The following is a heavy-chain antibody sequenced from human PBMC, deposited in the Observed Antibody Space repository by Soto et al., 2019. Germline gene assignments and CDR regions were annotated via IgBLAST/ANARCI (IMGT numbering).Heavy chain of an antibody. Sequence: SETLSLTCTVSGGSISSYYWSWIRQPPGKGLEWIGYTYYSGSTNYNPSLKSRVTISVDTSKNQFSLKLSSVTAADTAVYYCARTSSRSGAADSNRPYYYYYHYMDVWGKGTTVTVSS. CDR3: ARTSSRSGAADSNRPYYYYYHYMDV. D-gene: IGHD4-4*01. CDR1: GGSISSYY. CDR2: TYYSGST. V-gene: IGHV4-59*01. J-gene: IGHJ6*03.